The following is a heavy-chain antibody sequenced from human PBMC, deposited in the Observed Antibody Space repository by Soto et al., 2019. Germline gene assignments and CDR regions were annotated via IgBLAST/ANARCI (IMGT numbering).Heavy chain of an antibody. J-gene: IGHJ5*02. V-gene: IGHV2-5*01. CDR2: IYWNDDK. CDR3: AHTGTAMAHGVGWFDP. D-gene: IGHD5-18*01. Sequence: GSGPTLVNPTQTLTLTCTFSGFSLSTSGVGVGWIRQPPGKALEWLALIYWNDDKRYSPSLKSRLTITKDTSKNQVVLTMTNMDPVDTATYYCAHTGTAMAHGVGWFDPWGQGTLVTVSS. CDR1: GFSLSTSGVG.